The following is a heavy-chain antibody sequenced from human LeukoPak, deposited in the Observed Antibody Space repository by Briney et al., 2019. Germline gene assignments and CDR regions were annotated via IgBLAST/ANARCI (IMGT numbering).Heavy chain of an antibody. CDR2: ISSSGSTI. Sequence: GGSLRLSCAASGFTFSDYYMSWIRQAPGKGLEWVSYISSSGSTIYYADSVKGRFTISRDNAKNSLYLQMNSLRAEDTAVYYCARDHGSGINYYYGMDVWGQGTTVTVSS. D-gene: IGHD3-10*01. V-gene: IGHV3-11*01. CDR3: ARDHGSGINYYYGMDV. J-gene: IGHJ6*02. CDR1: GFTFSDYY.